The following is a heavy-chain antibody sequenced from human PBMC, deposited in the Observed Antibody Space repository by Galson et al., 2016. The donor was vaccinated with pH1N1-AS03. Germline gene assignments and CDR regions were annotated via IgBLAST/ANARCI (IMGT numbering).Heavy chain of an antibody. CDR1: AFTFSNAW. CDR2: IKSETDGGTT. D-gene: IGHD5-12*01. J-gene: IGHJ3*01. Sequence: SLRLSCAGSAFTFSNAWMTWVRQAPGKGLEWIGRIKSETDGGTTDYAAAVKDRFTISRDDSINTLYLQMNSLQTDDTGAYFCTTDGPGGYITWGQGTLVTVSS. CDR3: TTDGPGGYIT. V-gene: IGHV3-15*01.